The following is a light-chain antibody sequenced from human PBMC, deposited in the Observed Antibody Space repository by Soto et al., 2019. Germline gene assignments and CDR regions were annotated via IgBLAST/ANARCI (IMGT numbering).Light chain of an antibody. J-gene: IGKJ1*01. Sequence: IHRTQSPSTLTASIGDRVTITCRAIRSISSCLAWYQPKPGKAPKLLIYKASSLESGVPSRFSGSGSGTEFTLTSSILQADDFATYYCQQYNSYSTFGQGTKVDIK. CDR3: QQYNSYST. CDR1: RSISSC. CDR2: KAS. V-gene: IGKV1-5*03.